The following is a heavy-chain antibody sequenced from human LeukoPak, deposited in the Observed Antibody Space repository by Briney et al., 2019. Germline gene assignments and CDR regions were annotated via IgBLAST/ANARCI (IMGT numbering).Heavy chain of an antibody. CDR2: ISSTSGYI. V-gene: IGHV3-21*01. CDR1: GFSFNTYS. CDR3: ARDAGITGTTEFDY. J-gene: IGHJ4*02. D-gene: IGHD1-7*01. Sequence: GGSLRLSCAASGFSFNTYSMDWVRQAPGKGLEWVSSISSTSGYIYYADSVKGRFTISRDNAKSSLYLQMNSLRVEDTAVYYCARDAGITGTTEFDYWGQGTLVTVSS.